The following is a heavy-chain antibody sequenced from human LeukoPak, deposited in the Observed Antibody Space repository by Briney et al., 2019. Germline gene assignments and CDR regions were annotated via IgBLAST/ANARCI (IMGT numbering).Heavy chain of an antibody. CDR1: GFTFSKYS. CDR3: ASVLLWFGELFGFDP. V-gene: IGHV3-21*05. Sequence: PGGSLRLPRAASGFTFSKYSMNWVRQAPGKGLEWVLFISSSSSYIYYADSVKGRFTISRDNAKNSLYLQMNSLRAEDTAVYYCASVLLWFGELFGFDPWGQGTLVTVSS. D-gene: IGHD3-10*01. J-gene: IGHJ5*02. CDR2: ISSSSSYI.